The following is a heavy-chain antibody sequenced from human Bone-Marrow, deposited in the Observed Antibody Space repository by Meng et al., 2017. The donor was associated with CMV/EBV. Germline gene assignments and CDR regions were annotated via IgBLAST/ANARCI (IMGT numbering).Heavy chain of an antibody. J-gene: IGHJ5*02. CDR3: AKDLRGYCSSTSCYGGFDP. CDR1: GFTFSLYS. D-gene: IGHD2-2*01. CDR2: ISYDVNTK. Sequence: GGSLRLSCAASGFTFSLYSMHWVRQAPGKGLDWVAVISYDVNTKHYTDSVKGRFTISRDNSKNTLYLQMNSLRAEDTAVYYCAKDLRGYCSSTSCYGGFDPWGQGTLVTSPQ. V-gene: IGHV3-30*04.